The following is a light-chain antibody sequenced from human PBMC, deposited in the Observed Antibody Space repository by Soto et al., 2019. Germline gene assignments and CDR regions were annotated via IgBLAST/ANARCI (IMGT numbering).Light chain of an antibody. Sequence: DIQMTQSPSSLSASVGDRVTISCRASQSISTYLNWDQQKPGKAPDLLIYAASSLQSGVLPRFSGSGSGTDFTLTIMSLQPEDFATYYCQQSYTAPLTCGGGTKVEIK. CDR1: QSISTY. CDR2: AAS. J-gene: IGKJ4*01. CDR3: QQSYTAPLT. V-gene: IGKV1-39*01.